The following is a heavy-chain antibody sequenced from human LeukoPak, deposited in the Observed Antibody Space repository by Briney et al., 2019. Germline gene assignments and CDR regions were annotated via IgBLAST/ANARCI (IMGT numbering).Heavy chain of an antibody. CDR1: AGSFTGYY. J-gene: IGHJ5*02. CDR3: ARDRAALLWFGSLDH. Sequence: PSETLSLTCTVAAGSFTGYYWGWIRQPPGKGLEWIGYIYYTGTTNYNPSLKSRVTISVDTSKNQFSLKLSSVTAADTALYYCARDRAALLWFGSLDHWGQGTLVTVSS. V-gene: IGHV4-59*01. D-gene: IGHD3-10*01. CDR2: IYYTGTT.